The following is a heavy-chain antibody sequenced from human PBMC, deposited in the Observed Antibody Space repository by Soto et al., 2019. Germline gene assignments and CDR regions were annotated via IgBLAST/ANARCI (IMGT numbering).Heavy chain of an antibody. CDR3: AVYSGYENFDY. Sequence: ASVKVSCKASGFTFASSAVQWVRQARGQRLEWIGWIVVGSGNTNYAQKFQERVTITRDMSTSTAYMELSSLRSEDTAVYYCAVYSGYENFDYWGQGTLVTVSS. CDR1: GFTFASSA. D-gene: IGHD5-12*01. CDR2: IVVGSGNT. J-gene: IGHJ4*02. V-gene: IGHV1-58*01.